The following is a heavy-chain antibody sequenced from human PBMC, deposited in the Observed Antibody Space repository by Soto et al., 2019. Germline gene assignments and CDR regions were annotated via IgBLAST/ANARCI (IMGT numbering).Heavy chain of an antibody. Sequence: GSLRLSCAASGFTFSTYAMSWVRQAPGKGLEWVSAISGPGDTTYYADSVVKGRFTISRDNSKNTLYLQMNSLRAEDTAVYYCAKTATTYNNFDFWGQGTLVTVSS. CDR2: ISGPGDTT. D-gene: IGHD4-17*01. CDR3: AKTATTYNNFDF. CDR1: GFTFSTYA. V-gene: IGHV3-23*01. J-gene: IGHJ4*02.